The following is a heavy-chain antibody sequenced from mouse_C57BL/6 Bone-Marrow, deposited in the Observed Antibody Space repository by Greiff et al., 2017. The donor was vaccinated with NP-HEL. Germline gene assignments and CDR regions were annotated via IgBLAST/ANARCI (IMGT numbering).Heavy chain of an antibody. CDR3: AREVVARYWYFDV. D-gene: IGHD1-1*01. Sequence: EVMLVESGGGLVKPGGSLKLSCAASGFTFSSYAMSWVRQTPEKRLEWVATISDGGSYTYYPDNVKGRFTISRDNAKNNLYLQMSHLKSEDTAMYYCAREVVARYWYFDVWGTGTTVTVSS. CDR1: GFTFSSYA. V-gene: IGHV5-4*01. J-gene: IGHJ1*03. CDR2: ISDGGSYT.